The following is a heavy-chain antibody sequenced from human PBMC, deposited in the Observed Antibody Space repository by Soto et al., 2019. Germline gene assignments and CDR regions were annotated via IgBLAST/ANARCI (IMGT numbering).Heavy chain of an antibody. Sequence: SVKVSCKASGGTFSSYAISWVRQAPGQGLEWMGGIIPIFGTANYAQKFQGRVTITADESTSTAYMELSSLRSEDTAVYYCAQAPRGDFWSGRYYGMDVWGQGTTVTVSS. V-gene: IGHV1-69*13. D-gene: IGHD3-3*01. CDR3: AQAPRGDFWSGRYYGMDV. CDR1: GGTFSSYA. CDR2: IIPIFGTA. J-gene: IGHJ6*02.